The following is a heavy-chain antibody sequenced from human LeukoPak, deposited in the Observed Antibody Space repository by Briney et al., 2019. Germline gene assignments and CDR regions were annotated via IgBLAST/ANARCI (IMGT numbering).Heavy chain of an antibody. D-gene: IGHD3-22*01. CDR3: ATMKGYFEN. CDR1: GFTFSTYG. CDR2: VTGGGLTT. V-gene: IGHV3-23*01. J-gene: IGHJ4*02. Sequence: GGSLRLSCAASGFTFSTYGMSWVRQAPGKGLEWVSAVTGGGLTTYYADSVKGRFTISRDNSKNTLYLQMNSLRAEDTAVYYCATMKGYFENWDQGTLVTVSS.